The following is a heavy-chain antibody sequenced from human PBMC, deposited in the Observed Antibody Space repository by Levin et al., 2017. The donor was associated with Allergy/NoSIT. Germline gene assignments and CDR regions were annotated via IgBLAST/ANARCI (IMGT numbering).Heavy chain of an antibody. D-gene: IGHD2-2*01. J-gene: IGHJ5*01. CDR2: ISSTGSTI. Sequence: SCAASGFTFSSYEMNWVRQAPGKGLEWVSYISSTGSTIYYADSVKGRFTSSRDNAKNSLYLQMNSLRAEDTAVYYCARETSSWFDSWGQGTLVTVSS. V-gene: IGHV3-48*03. CDR1: GFTFSSYE. CDR3: ARETSSWFDS.